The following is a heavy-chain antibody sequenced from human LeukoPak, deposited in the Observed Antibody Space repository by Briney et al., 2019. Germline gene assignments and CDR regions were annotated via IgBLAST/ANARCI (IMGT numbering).Heavy chain of an antibody. Sequence: ASVKVSCKASGYTFTNYYMHWVRQAPRHGLEWMGIINPSGGSTNYAQKFQGRVTMTRDMSTSTVYMELGSLRSEDTAVYNCARDKGSGWYVFDYWGQGTLVTVSS. V-gene: IGHV1-46*01. CDR3: ARDKGSGWYVFDY. J-gene: IGHJ4*02. CDR1: GYTFTNYY. D-gene: IGHD6-19*01. CDR2: INPSGGST.